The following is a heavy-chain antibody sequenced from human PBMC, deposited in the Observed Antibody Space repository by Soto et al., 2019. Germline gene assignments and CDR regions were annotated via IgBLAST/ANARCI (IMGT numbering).Heavy chain of an antibody. CDR1: GGSISSYY. Sequence: PSETLSLTCTVSGGSISSYYWSWIRQPPGKGLEWIGYIYYSGSTNYNPSLKSRVTISVDTSKNQFSLKLSSVTAADTAVYYCARRPSNAATNWFDPWGQGTLVTVSS. CDR3: ARRPSNAATNWFDP. CDR2: IYYSGST. D-gene: IGHD6-25*01. V-gene: IGHV4-59*01. J-gene: IGHJ5*02.